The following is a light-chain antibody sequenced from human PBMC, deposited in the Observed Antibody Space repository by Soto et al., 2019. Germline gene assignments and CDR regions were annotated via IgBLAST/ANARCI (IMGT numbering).Light chain of an antibody. J-gene: IGLJ2*01. CDR1: SSDVGGYNY. CDR2: EVS. CDR3: SSYTSNNTPVV. Sequence: QSVLTQPASVSGSPEQSITISCTGTSSDVGGYNYVSWYQQHPGKAPKLMIYEVSDRPSGVSDRFSGSKSGNTASLTISGLQADDEADYYCSSYTSNNTPVVFGGGTKLTVL. V-gene: IGLV2-14*01.